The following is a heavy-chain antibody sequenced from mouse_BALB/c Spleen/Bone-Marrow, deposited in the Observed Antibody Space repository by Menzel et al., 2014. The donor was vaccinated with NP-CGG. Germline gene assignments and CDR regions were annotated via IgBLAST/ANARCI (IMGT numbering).Heavy chain of an antibody. CDR2: INPYNDYT. CDR3: ASEDYGPWFAY. CDR1: GYTFTKHH. D-gene: IGHD1-2*01. J-gene: IGHJ3*01. V-gene: IGHV1S45*01. Sequence: EVQLQQSGAELVRPGASVKISCKAFGYTFTKHHINWVKQRPGQGLDWIGYINPYNDYTSYNQKFKGKATLTVDKSSSPTLLGLSRLTFEDSAVFYCASEDYGPWFAYWGQGTLVTVSA.